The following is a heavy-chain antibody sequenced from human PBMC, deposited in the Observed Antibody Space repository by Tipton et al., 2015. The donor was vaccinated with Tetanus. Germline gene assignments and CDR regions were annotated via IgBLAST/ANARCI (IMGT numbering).Heavy chain of an antibody. Sequence: SLRLSCTTSGLFFHNAWMNWVRQAPGKGLEWVGRINSDGSGAGYADSVKGRFTISRDNAKKMLYLQMNSLRAEDTAVYYCARDEKLQLVDYYGMDVWGQGTTVTVSS. D-gene: IGHD1-7*01. J-gene: IGHJ6*02. V-gene: IGHV3-74*01. CDR2: INSDGSGA. CDR3: ARDEKLQLVDYYGMDV. CDR1: GLFFHNAW.